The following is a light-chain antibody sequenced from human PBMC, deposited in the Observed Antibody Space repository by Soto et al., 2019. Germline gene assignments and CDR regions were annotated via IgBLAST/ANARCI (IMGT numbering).Light chain of an antibody. CDR3: QEYIQWPPGM. CDR1: QFVSSR. J-gene: IGKJ1*01. V-gene: IGKV3-15*01. Sequence: DIVVTQSPATLSASPGERVTLSCRASQFVSSRLVWYQQRPGQVPRLLIYDTSTRAPGISARFGGSGSGTEFTLTISSLQSEDFAVYYCQEYIQWPPGMFGPGTTVDIK. CDR2: DTS.